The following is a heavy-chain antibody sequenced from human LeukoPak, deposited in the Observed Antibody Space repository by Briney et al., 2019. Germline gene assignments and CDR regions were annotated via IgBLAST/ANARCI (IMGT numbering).Heavy chain of an antibody. J-gene: IGHJ4*02. V-gene: IGHV1-18*01. CDR2: ISAYNGNT. CDR3: ARDTHDYYASGTYYNRGDY. Sequence: ASVKVSCKASGYTFTSYGISWVRQAPGQGLEWMGWISAYNGNTNYAQKLQGRVTMTTDTSTSTAYIELRSLRSDDTAVYYCARDTHDYYASGTYYNRGDYWGQGTLVTVSS. D-gene: IGHD3-10*01. CDR1: GYTFTSYG.